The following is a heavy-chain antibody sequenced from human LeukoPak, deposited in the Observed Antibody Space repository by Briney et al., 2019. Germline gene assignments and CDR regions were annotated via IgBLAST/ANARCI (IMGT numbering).Heavy chain of an antibody. Sequence: SETLSLTCTVSGGSISIYYWSWIRQPAGKGLEWIGRIYTSGSTNYNPSIKSRVTMSVDTSKNQFPLKLSSVTAADTAVYYCARDWGIGSSGWYVLDYWGQGTLVTVSS. CDR3: ARDWGIGSSGWYVLDY. CDR1: GGSISIYY. D-gene: IGHD6-19*01. V-gene: IGHV4-4*07. CDR2: IYTSGST. J-gene: IGHJ4*02.